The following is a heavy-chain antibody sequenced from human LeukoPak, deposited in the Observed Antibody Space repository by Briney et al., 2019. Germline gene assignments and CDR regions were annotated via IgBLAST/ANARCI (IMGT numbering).Heavy chain of an antibody. J-gene: IGHJ4*02. Sequence: GGSLRLSRAASRFTFSSYSMSWVRQAPGKGLEWVSAISGSGGSTYYADSVKGRFTISRDNSKNTLYLQMNSLRAEDTAIYFCVKAGTTVYWGQGTLVTVSS. CDR2: ISGSGGST. CDR3: VKAGTTVY. D-gene: IGHD1-7*01. CDR1: RFTFSSYS. V-gene: IGHV3-23*01.